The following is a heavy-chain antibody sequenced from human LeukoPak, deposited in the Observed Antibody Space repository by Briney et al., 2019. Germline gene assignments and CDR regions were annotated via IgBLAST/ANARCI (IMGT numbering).Heavy chain of an antibody. CDR1: GGSFSGYY. CDR3: ARRITVFGVAPPGSWFDP. CDR2: INHSGST. J-gene: IGHJ5*02. Sequence: SKTLSLTCAVYGGSFSGYYWSWIRQPPGKGLEWIGEINHSGSTNYNPSLKSRVTISVDTSKNQFSLKLSSVTAADTAVYYCARRITVFGVAPPGSWFDPWGQGTLVTVSS. D-gene: IGHD3-3*01. V-gene: IGHV4-34*01.